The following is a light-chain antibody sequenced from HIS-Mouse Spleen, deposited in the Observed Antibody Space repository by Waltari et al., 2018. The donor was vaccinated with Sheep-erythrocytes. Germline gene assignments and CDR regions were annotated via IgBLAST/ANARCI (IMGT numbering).Light chain of an antibody. V-gene: IGLV3-1*01. CDR3: QAWDSSTAWV. J-gene: IGLJ2*01. CDR1: KLGDKY. CDR2: QES. Sequence: SYELTQPPSVSVSPGQTASITYPRDKLGDKYALGYQQKPGPSPVLVIYQESKRPSGIPERFSGSNSGNTATLTISGTQAMDEADYYCQAWDSSTAWVFGGGTKLTVL.